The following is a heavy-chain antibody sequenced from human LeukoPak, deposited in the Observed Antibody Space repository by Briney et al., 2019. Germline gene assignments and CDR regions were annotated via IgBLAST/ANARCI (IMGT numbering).Heavy chain of an antibody. Sequence: SATLSLTCAVYGGSFSGYYWSWIRQPPGKGLEWIGEINHSGSTNYNPSLKSRVTISVDTSKNQFSLKLSSVTAADTAVYYCARGLTGYSRGSYDYWGQGTLVTVSS. CDR2: INHSGST. CDR3: ARGLTGYSRGSYDY. CDR1: GGSFSGYY. D-gene: IGHD6-19*01. J-gene: IGHJ4*02. V-gene: IGHV4-34*01.